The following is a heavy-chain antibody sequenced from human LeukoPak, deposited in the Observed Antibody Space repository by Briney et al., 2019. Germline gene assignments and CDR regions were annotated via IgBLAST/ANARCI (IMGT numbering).Heavy chain of an antibody. Sequence: GGSLRLSCAASGFTFSSYGMHWVRQAPGKGLEWVAFIRYDGSNKYYADSVKGRFTISRDNSKNTLYLQMKSLRAEDTAVYYCARDRNGFGVTAFDIWGQGTMVTVSS. D-gene: IGHD3-10*01. J-gene: IGHJ3*02. V-gene: IGHV3-30*02. CDR1: GFTFSSYG. CDR3: ARDRNGFGVTAFDI. CDR2: IRYDGSNK.